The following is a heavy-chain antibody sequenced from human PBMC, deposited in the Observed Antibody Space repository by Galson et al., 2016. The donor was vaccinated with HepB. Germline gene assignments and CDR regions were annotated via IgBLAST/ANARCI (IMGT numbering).Heavy chain of an antibody. V-gene: IGHV5-51*01. CDR2: IYPGDSDT. D-gene: IGHD3-10*01. J-gene: IGHJ3*02. CDR3: ARRSSDAFDI. CDR1: GYSFTSYW. Sequence: QSGAEVKKPGESLKISCEGSGYSFTSYWIGWVRQMPGKGLEWMGTIYPGDSDTRYSPSSQGQVTISADKPISAAYLQWNSLKASDTAIYYCARRSSDAFDIWGQGTMVTVS.